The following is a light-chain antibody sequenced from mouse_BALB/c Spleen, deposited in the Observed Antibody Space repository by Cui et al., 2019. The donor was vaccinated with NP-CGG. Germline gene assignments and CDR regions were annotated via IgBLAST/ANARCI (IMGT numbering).Light chain of an antibody. CDR3: ALWYSNHWV. CDR1: TGAGTTSNY. CDR2: GTN. J-gene: IGLJ1*01. Sequence: HAVVTQESELTTSPGETVTLTCRSSTGAGTTSNYANWVQEKPDHLFTGLIGGTNNRAPGVPASFSGYLIGDKAALTITGAQTEDEAIYFCALWYSNHWVFGGGTKLTVL. V-gene: IGLV1*01.